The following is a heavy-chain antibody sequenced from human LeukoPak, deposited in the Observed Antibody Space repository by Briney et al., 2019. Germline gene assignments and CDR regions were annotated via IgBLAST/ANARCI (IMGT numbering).Heavy chain of an antibody. CDR2: IHYSGST. CDR3: ARDSIAAAGTGYYYYYGMDV. J-gene: IGHJ6*02. D-gene: IGHD6-13*01. CDR1: GGSISSSTYY. V-gene: IGHV4-39*01. Sequence: SETLSLTCTVSGGSISSSTYYWAWIRQPPGKGLEWTATIHYSGSTYYNPSLRSRVTLSVETSKNQFSLKLSSVTAADTAVYCCARDSIAAAGTGYYYYYGMDVWGQGTTVTVSS.